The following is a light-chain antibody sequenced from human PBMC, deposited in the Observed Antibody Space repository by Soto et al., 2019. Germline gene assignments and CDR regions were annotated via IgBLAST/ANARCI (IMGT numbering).Light chain of an antibody. V-gene: IGLV2-14*01. CDR1: SSDVGGYDF. Sequence: QSALTQPASVAGSPGQSITISCAGTSSDVGGYDFVSWYQHHPGRAPKLLIYEVSGRPSGVPYRFSGSKSGNTASLIISGLQAEDEAYYYCSSYGSSGTSVFGTGTKVTV. CDR3: SSYGSSGTSV. CDR2: EVS. J-gene: IGLJ1*01.